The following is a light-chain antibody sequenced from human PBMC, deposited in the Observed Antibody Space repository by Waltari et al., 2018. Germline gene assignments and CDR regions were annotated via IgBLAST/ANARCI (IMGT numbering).Light chain of an antibody. Sequence: EIVLTQSPGSLSSSPGERVTLSCRASQRVSRALAWYQQKPDQAPRLLIFGASNRATGIPDRFSGSGSETDFSLTISRLEPEDFAVYYCQHYVRLPATFGRGTKVEIK. J-gene: IGKJ1*01. V-gene: IGKV3-20*01. CDR3: QHYVRLPAT. CDR2: GAS. CDR1: QRVSRA.